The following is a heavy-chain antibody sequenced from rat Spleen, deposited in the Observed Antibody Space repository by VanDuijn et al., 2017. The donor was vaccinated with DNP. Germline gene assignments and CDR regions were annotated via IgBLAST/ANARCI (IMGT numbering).Heavy chain of an antibody. Sequence: EVQVLESGGGLVQPGNSLKLSCATSGFTFSSAWMYWYRQFPEKRLEWVARIKPKSNNYATDYTESVKGRFTISRDDSKSTLYLQMNSLRSEDMATYYCARPDYWGQGVMVTVSS. V-gene: IGHV6-6*01. CDR3: ARPDY. CDR1: GFTFSSAW. CDR2: IKPKSNNYAT. J-gene: IGHJ2*01.